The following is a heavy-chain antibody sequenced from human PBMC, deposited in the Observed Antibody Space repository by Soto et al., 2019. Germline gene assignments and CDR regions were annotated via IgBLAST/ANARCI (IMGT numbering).Heavy chain of an antibody. Sequence: QVQLVQSGAEVKKPGASVKVSCKASGYTFTSYYMHWVRQAPGQGLEWMGIINPSGGSTSYAQKFQGRVTMTRDTSTSTVYMGLSSLRSEDTAVYYCARGGRRAVADYYYYMDVWGKGTTVTVSS. D-gene: IGHD6-19*01. J-gene: IGHJ6*03. CDR1: GYTFTSYY. CDR3: ARGGRRAVADYYYYMDV. CDR2: INPSGGST. V-gene: IGHV1-46*03.